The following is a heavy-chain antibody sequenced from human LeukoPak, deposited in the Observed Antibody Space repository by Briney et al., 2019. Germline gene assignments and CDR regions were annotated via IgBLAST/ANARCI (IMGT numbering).Heavy chain of an antibody. CDR1: GGSISSYY. CDR3: ARGTAAASGSLDY. D-gene: IGHD1-14*01. CDR2: IDYTATT. V-gene: IGHV4-59*08. J-gene: IGHJ4*02. Sequence: PSETLSLTCTVSGGSISSYYWSWIRQPPGKGLECIGFIDYTATTYYNPSLKSRVTISVDTSKNQFSLKLTSVTAADTAVYYCARGTAAASGSLDYWGQGTLVTVSS.